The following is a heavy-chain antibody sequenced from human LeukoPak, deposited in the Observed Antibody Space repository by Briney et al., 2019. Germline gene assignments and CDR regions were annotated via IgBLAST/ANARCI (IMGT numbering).Heavy chain of an antibody. CDR2: IYTSGNT. Sequence: SQTLSLTCVVSGGSISSGYYSWSWIRQPAGKGLEWIGRIYTSGNTNYNPSLNSRVTISADTSKNQFSLKLSSVTAADTAVYFCARVQRGVRGALDFWGQGTLVTVSS. CDR3: ARVQRGVRGALDF. D-gene: IGHD3-10*01. V-gene: IGHV4-61*02. CDR1: GGSISSGYYS. J-gene: IGHJ4*02.